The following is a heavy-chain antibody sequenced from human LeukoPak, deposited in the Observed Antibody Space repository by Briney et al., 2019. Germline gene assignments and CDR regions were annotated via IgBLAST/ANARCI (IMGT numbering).Heavy chain of an antibody. D-gene: IGHD3-9*01. CDR1: GYSFTSYW. CDR3: ARLLYYDILTGYCFDY. Sequence: GESLKISCKGSGYSFTSYWIGWVRQMPGKGLEWMGIIYPGDSDTKYSPSFQGQVTISADKSISTAYLQWSSLKASDTAMYYCARLLYYDILTGYCFDYWGQGTLVTVSS. J-gene: IGHJ4*02. CDR2: IYPGDSDT. V-gene: IGHV5-51*01.